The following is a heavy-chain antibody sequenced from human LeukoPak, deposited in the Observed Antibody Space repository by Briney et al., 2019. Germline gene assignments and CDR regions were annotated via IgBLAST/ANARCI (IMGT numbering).Heavy chain of an antibody. J-gene: IGHJ3*02. CDR2: INPSGGST. D-gene: IGHD6-19*01. Sequence: HWASVKVSCKASGYTFTSYYMHWVRQAPGQGLEWMGIINPSGGSTSYAQKFQGRVTMTRDTSTSTVYMELSSLRSEDTAVYYCARGGSSGWYSSRIAFDIWGQGTMVTVSS. CDR1: GYTFTSYY. CDR3: ARGGSSGWYSSRIAFDI. V-gene: IGHV1-46*01.